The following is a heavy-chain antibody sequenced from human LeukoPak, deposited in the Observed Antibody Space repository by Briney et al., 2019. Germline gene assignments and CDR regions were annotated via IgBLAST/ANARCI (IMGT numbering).Heavy chain of an antibody. Sequence: KPSETLSLTCAVYGGSFSGYYWSWIRQPPGKGLEWIGEINHSGSTNYNPSLKSRVTISVDTSKNQFSLKLSSVTAADTAVYYCARVHDYGDYIFDYWGQGTLVTVSS. CDR2: INHSGST. CDR3: ARVHDYGDYIFDY. D-gene: IGHD4-17*01. J-gene: IGHJ4*02. CDR1: GGSFSGYY. V-gene: IGHV4-34*01.